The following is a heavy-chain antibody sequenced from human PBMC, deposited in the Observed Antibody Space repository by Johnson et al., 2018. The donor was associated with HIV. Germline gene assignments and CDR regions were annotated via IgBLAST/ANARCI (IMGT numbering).Heavy chain of an antibody. V-gene: IGHV3-30*04. CDR1: GFTFSSYA. CDR3: ASSWGNAFDI. Sequence: QVQLVESGGGVVQPGRSLRLSCAASGFTFSSYAMHWVRQAPGKGLEWVAVISYDETDKNYADSVKGPFIISRDNSNNTLYLEMKSLRMEDTAVYYCASSWGNAFDIWGRGTMVAVSS. J-gene: IGHJ3*02. D-gene: IGHD7-27*01. CDR2: ISYDETDK.